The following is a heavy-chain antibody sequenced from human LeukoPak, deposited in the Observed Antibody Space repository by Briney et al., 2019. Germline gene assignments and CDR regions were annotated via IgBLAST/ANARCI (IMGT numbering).Heavy chain of an antibody. J-gene: IGHJ4*02. CDR1: GFTFSSYS. Sequence: PGGSLRLSCAASGFTFSSYSMNWVRQAPGKGLEWVSSISSSSSYIYYADSVKGRFTISRDNAKNSLYLQMNSLRAEDTAVYYCARDEIQLWFIFDYWGQGTLVTVSS. CDR3: ARDEIQLWFIFDY. D-gene: IGHD5-18*01. V-gene: IGHV3-21*01. CDR2: ISSSSSYI.